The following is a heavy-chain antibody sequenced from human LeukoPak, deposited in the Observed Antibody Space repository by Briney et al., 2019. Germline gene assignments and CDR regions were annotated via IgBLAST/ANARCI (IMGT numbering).Heavy chain of an antibody. CDR1: GYSISTGYY. D-gene: IGHD1-1*01. V-gene: IGHV4-38-2*02. J-gene: IGHJ4*02. Sequence: SETLSLTCTVSGYSISTGYYWGWIRQPPGKGLEWIGSIYYSGSTYYNPSLKSRVTISVDTSKNQFSLKLSSVTAADTAVYYCARHEPGAYYFDYWGQGTLVTVSS. CDR3: ARHEPGAYYFDY. CDR2: IYYSGST.